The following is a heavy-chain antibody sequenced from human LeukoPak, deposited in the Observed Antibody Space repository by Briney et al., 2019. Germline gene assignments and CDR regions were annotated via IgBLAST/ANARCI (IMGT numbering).Heavy chain of an antibody. CDR1: GYSFSTFD. V-gene: IGHV1-8*03. CDR3: ARGPLTGEHYHYYMDV. Sequence: APVEVSGKASGYSFSTFDINWVRQAPGQGLEWRGWLNPNTVKTGYAQKLQGRGTVTRNSAIGTVDTELCSRTSDDTARYYGARGPLTGEHYHYYMDVGDKGTPVTVSS. CDR2: LNPNTVKT. D-gene: IGHD7-27*01. J-gene: IGHJ6*03.